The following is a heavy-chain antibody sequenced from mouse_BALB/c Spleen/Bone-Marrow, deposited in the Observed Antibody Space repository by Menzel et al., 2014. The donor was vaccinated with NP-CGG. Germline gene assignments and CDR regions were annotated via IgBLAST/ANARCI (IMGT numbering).Heavy chain of an antibody. CDR3: ARPIYDGYSAAMEY. J-gene: IGHJ4*01. V-gene: IGHV1-26*01. D-gene: IGHD2-3*01. CDR1: GYSFTGYY. Sequence: VQLQQSGPDLVKPGASVKIFCKASGYSFTGYYMHWVKQSHGKSLEWIGRVDPNNGGTSYNQKFKGRAIFTVDKSSSTAYMELRSLTSEDSAVYFCARPIYDGYSAAMEYWGHGTSVTVSS. CDR2: VDPNNGGT.